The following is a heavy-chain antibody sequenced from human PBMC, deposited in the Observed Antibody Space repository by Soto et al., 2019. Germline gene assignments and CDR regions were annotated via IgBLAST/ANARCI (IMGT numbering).Heavy chain of an antibody. CDR1: GFSLSTSGVG. CDR3: ALTPPYYDFWSSYYVY. CDR2: IYWDDDK. J-gene: IGHJ4*02. Sequence: ESGPTLVNPTQTLTLTCTFSGFSLSTSGVGVGWIRQPPGKALEWLALIYWDDDKRYSPSLKSRLTITKDTSKNQVVLTMTNMDPVDTATYYCALTPPYYDFWSSYYVYCGQGTLVTVS. D-gene: IGHD3-3*01. V-gene: IGHV2-5*02.